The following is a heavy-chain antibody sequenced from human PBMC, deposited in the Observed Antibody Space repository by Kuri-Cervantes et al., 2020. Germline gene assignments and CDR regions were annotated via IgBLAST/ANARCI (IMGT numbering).Heavy chain of an antibody. CDR2: IKTDGSTQ. V-gene: IGHV3-7*03. J-gene: IGHJ6*03. D-gene: IGHD6-13*01. CDR1: GFTFGIYW. CDR3: AKAPGRDSSSIYYYYYMDV. Sequence: GESLKISCAASGFTFGIYWMAWLRQAPGKGLEWVANIKTDGSTQYYVDSVKGRFTISRDNAQNSLYLQMNSLRAEDTAVYYCAKAPGRDSSSIYYYYYMDVWGKGTTVTVSS.